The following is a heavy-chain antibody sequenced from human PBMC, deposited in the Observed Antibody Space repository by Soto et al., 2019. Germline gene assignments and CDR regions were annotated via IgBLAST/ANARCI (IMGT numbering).Heavy chain of an antibody. J-gene: IGHJ6*02. CDR3: ARDGLVPAAINYGMDV. CDR2: IYYSGGT. CDR1: GGSISSYY. Sequence: TLSLTCTVSGGSISSYYWSWIRQPPGKGLEWIGYIYYSGGTNYNPSLKSRVTISVDTSKNQFSLKLSSVTAADTAVYYCARDGLVPAAINYGMDVWGQGTTVTVSS. V-gene: IGHV4-59*01. D-gene: IGHD2-2*01.